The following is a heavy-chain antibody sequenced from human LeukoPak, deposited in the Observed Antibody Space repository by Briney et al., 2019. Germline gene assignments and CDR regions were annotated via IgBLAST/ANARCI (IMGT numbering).Heavy chain of an antibody. J-gene: IGHJ4*02. CDR1: GFTFSSYA. Sequence: GGSLRLSCAASGFTFSSYAMSWVRQAPGKGLEWVSAISGSGGSTHYADSVKGRFTISRDNSKNTLYLQMNSLRAEDTAVYYCAIAGGGYSYGYDYWGQGTLVTVSS. D-gene: IGHD5-18*01. CDR2: ISGSGGST. CDR3: AIAGGGYSYGYDY. V-gene: IGHV3-23*01.